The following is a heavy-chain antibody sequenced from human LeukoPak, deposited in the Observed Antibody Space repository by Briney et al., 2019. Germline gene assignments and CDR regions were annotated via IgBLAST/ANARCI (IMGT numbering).Heavy chain of an antibody. Sequence: SQTLSLTCTVSGGSISSGDYSWSWIRQPPGKGLEWIGYIYYSGSTYYNPSLKSRVTISVDTSKNQFSLKLSSVTAADTAVYYCARGGYSYGTGIDYWGQGTLVTVSS. CDR1: GGSISSGDYS. D-gene: IGHD5-18*01. J-gene: IGHJ4*02. CDR2: IYYSGST. V-gene: IGHV4-30-4*08. CDR3: ARGGYSYGTGIDY.